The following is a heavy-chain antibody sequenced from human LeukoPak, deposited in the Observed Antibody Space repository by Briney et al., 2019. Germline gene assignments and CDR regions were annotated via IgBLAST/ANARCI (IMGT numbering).Heavy chain of an antibody. CDR3: ARPSPNSSSWYGDAFDI. CDR2: IYTSGST. V-gene: IGHV4-61*02. Sequence: SQTLSLTCTVSGGSISSGGYYWSWIRQPAGKGLEWIGRIYTSGSTNYNPSLKSRVTMSVDTSKNQFSLKLSSVTAADTAVYYCARPSPNSSSWYGDAFDIWGQGTMVTVSS. CDR1: GGSISSGGYY. J-gene: IGHJ3*02. D-gene: IGHD6-13*01.